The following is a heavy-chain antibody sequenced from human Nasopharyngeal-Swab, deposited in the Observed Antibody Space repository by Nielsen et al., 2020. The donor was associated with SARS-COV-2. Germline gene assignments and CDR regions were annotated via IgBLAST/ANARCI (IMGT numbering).Heavy chain of an antibody. CDR3: ASAPAGYSSSRGGYYYYYGMDV. Sequence: SVKVSCKASGGTFSSYAISWVRQAPGQGLEWMGRIIPILGIANYAQKFQGRVTITADKSTSTAYMELSSLRSEDTAVYYCASAPAGYSSSRGGYYYYYGMDVWGQGTAVTVSS. CDR1: GGTFSSYA. V-gene: IGHV1-69*04. J-gene: IGHJ6*02. CDR2: IIPILGIA. D-gene: IGHD6-6*01.